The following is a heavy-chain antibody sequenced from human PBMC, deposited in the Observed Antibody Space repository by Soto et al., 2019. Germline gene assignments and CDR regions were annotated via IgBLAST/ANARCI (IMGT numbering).Heavy chain of an antibody. CDR3: ARSIAAAGTGWFDP. CDR2: INHSGST. Sequence: SETLSLTCAVYGGSFSDYYWSWIRQPPEKGLEWIGEINHSGSTNYNPSLKSRVTISVDTSKNQFSLKLSSVTAADTAVYYCARSIAAAGTGWFDPWGQGTLVTVSS. CDR1: GGSFSDYY. D-gene: IGHD6-13*01. V-gene: IGHV4-34*01. J-gene: IGHJ5*02.